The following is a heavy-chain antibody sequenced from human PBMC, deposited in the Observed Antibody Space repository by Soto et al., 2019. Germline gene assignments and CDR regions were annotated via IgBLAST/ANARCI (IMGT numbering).Heavy chain of an antibody. CDR3: ARDVVITGTTAYYYYGMDV. V-gene: IGHV1-2*02. D-gene: IGHD1-7*01. CDR2: INPNSGGP. J-gene: IGHJ6*02. Sequence: ASVKVSCKASGYPFTGYYMHWVRQAPGQGLEWMGWINPNSGGPNYAQKFQGRVTMTRDTSISTVYMELCRLRSDDTAVYYCARDVVITGTTAYYYYGMDVWGQGTTVTVSS. CDR1: GYPFTGYY.